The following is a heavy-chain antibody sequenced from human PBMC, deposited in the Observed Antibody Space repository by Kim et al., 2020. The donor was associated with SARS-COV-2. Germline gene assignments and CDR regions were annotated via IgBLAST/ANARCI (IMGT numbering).Heavy chain of an antibody. CDR1: GFTFSSYS. V-gene: IGHV3-48*01. CDR2: ISSSSSTI. D-gene: IGHD3-10*01. J-gene: IGHJ5*02. CDR3: ARRGYYGSGTYNWFDP. Sequence: GGSLRLSCAASGFTFSSYSMNWVRQAPGKGLEWVSYISSSSSTIYYADPVKGQFTISRDNAKNSLYLQMNSLRAEDTAVYYCARRGYYGSGTYNWFDPW.